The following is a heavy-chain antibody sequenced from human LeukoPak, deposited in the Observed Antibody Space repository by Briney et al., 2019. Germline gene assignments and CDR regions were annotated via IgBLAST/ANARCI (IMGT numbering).Heavy chain of an antibody. Sequence: GGSLRLSCAASGFTFSSYSMNWVRQAPGKGLEWVSSISSSSSYIYYADSVKGRFTISRDNAKNSLYLQMNSLRAEDTAVYYCAKDQSGYCTDGVCLHYFDYWGQGTLVTVSS. D-gene: IGHD2-8*01. J-gene: IGHJ4*02. CDR2: ISSSSSYI. CDR3: AKDQSGYCTDGVCLHYFDY. V-gene: IGHV3-21*01. CDR1: GFTFSSYS.